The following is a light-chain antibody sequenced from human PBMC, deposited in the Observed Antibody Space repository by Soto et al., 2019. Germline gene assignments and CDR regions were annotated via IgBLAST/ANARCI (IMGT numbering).Light chain of an antibody. Sequence: EIVLTQSPGTLSLSPGERATLSCRASQSVSSSYLAWYQQKPGQAPRLLMYCASSRATGIPDRFSGSGSGTDFTLTISRLEAEDFAVYYCQQYGSSSITFGQGTKLEIK. CDR2: CAS. CDR1: QSVSSSY. CDR3: QQYGSSSIT. J-gene: IGKJ5*01. V-gene: IGKV3-20*01.